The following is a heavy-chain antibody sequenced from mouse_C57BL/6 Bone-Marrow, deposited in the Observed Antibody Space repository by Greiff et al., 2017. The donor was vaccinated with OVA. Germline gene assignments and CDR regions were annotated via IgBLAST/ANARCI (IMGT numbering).Heavy chain of an antibody. Sequence: EVKLQESGPVLVKPGASVKMSCKASGYTFTDYYMNWVKQSHGKSLEWIGVINPYNGGTSYNQKFKGKATLTVDKSSSTAYMELNSLTSEDSAVYYCARSVDSSGVWGFAYWGQGTLVTVSA. CDR2: INPYNGGT. CDR1: GYTFTDYY. V-gene: IGHV1-19*01. D-gene: IGHD3-2*02. CDR3: ARSVDSSGVWGFAY. J-gene: IGHJ3*01.